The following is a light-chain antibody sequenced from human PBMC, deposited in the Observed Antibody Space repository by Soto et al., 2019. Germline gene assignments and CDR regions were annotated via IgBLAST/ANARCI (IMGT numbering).Light chain of an antibody. CDR2: CAS. J-gene: IGKJ4*01. V-gene: IGKV3-20*01. CDR3: HQYGSSPLT. Sequence: EIGLTQSPGTLSLSPGDRATLSCRASQTVSFSYLAWYQQKPGQAPRLLIYCASSRATGIPDRFSGSESGTDFTLTISRLEPEDFAVYYCHQYGSSPLTFGGGTKVEIK. CDR1: QTVSFSY.